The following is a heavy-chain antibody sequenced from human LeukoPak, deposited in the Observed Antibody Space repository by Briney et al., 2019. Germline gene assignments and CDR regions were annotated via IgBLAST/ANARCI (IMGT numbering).Heavy chain of an antibody. CDR3: ARTISTRRYMVRGVPYYFDY. J-gene: IGHJ4*02. Sequence: SETLSLTCTVSGGSISSYYWSWIRQPAGKGLEWIGRIYTSGGTNYNPSLKSRVTMSVDTSKNQFSLKLSSVTAADTAVYYCARTISTRRYMVRGVPYYFDYWGQGTLVTVSS. D-gene: IGHD3-10*01. V-gene: IGHV4-4*07. CDR2: IYTSGGT. CDR1: GGSISSYY.